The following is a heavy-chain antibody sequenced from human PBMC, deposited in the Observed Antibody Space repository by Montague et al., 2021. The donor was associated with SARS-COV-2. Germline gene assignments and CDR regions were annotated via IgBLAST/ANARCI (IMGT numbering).Heavy chain of an antibody. D-gene: IGHD3-10*01. CDR3: ATLARGLFDHGMDV. Sequence: SLRLSFAASGFTFSRHEVNWVRQAPGKGLEWVSYITSDGGIIYYADFVEGRFTISRDNAKNSLYLHMNSLRVGDTAVYYCATLARGLFDHGMDVWGQGTMVTVSS. CDR2: ITSDGGII. V-gene: IGHV3-48*03. J-gene: IGHJ6*02. CDR1: GFTFSRHE.